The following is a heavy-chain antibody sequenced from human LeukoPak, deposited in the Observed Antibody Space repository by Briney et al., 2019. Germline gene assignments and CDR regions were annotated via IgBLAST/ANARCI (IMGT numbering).Heavy chain of an antibody. Sequence: SETLSLTCTVSGGSISGYYWSWIRQPPGKGLEWIGYIYYSGGTNYNPSLKSRVTISVDTSKNQFSLKLSSVTAADTAVYYCARLNEDYDSRAYYFDYWGQGTLVTVSS. D-gene: IGHD3-22*01. CDR3: ARLNEDYDSRAYYFDY. V-gene: IGHV4-59*08. CDR2: IYYSGGT. J-gene: IGHJ4*02. CDR1: GGSISGYY.